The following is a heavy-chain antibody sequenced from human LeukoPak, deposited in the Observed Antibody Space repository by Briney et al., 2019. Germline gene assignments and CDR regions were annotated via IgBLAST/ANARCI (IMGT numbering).Heavy chain of an antibody. V-gene: IGHV4-59*01. CDR3: ARGGLDDAFDI. CDR1: GGSISSYY. Sequence: PSETLSLTCTVSGGSISSYYWSWIRQPPGKGLEWIGYIYYSGSTNYNPSLKSRVTISVDTSKNQFSLKLSSVTAADTAVYYCARGGLDDAFDIWGQGTMVTVSS. D-gene: IGHD1-1*01. CDR2: IYYSGST. J-gene: IGHJ3*02.